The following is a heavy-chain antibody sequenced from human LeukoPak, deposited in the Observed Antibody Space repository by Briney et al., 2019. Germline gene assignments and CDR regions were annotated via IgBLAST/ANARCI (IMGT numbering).Heavy chain of an antibody. D-gene: IGHD4-17*01. Sequence: PGRSLRLSCAASGFTFSSYAMHWVRQAPGKGLEWVAVISYDGSNKYYADSVKGRFTISRDNSKNTLYLQMNSLRAEDTAVYYCARIYGDYEDYWGQGTLVTVSS. CDR3: ARIYGDYEDY. CDR2: ISYDGSNK. V-gene: IGHV3-30*04. J-gene: IGHJ4*02. CDR1: GFTFSSYA.